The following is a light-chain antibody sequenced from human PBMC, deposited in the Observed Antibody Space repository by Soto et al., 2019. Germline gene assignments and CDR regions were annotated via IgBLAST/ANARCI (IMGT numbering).Light chain of an antibody. CDR3: QQYNNWPFS. Sequence: THSPGTLSFSLWLRRTIYLTSSQSVGRSYLAWYQQKAGQAPRLLIYGASTRATGVSDRFSGSGSGTEYTLTISSLQSEDFAVYFCQQYNNWPFSFGQGTRLEI. CDR2: GAS. CDR1: QSVGRS. J-gene: IGKJ5*01. V-gene: IGKV3-15*01.